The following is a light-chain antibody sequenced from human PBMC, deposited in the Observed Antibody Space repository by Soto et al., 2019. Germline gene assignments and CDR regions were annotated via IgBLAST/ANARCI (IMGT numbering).Light chain of an antibody. J-gene: IGKJ2*01. V-gene: IGKV4-1*01. CDR1: QSVLYSSNNKNY. CDR3: QQYYTTSPT. CDR2: WAS. Sequence: DIVMTQSPDSLAVSLGERATINCKSRQSVLYSSNNKNYLAWYQQKPGQPPKLLIYWASTRESGVPDRFSGSGSGTDFTLTISSLQAEDVAVYYCQQYYTTSPTFGQGTKLEIK.